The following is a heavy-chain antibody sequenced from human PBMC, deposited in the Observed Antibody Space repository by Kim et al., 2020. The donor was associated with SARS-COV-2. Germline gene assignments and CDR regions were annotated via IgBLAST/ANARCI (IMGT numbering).Heavy chain of an antibody. D-gene: IGHD3-10*01. CDR2: FDPEDGET. CDR1: GYTLTELS. V-gene: IGHV1-24*01. J-gene: IGHJ3*02. Sequence: ASVKVSCKVSGYTLTELSMHWVRQAPGKGLEWMGGFDPEDGETIYAQKFQGRVTMTEDTSTDTAYMELSSLRSEDTAVYYCATIQMVRGVIILGDAFDIWGQGTMVTVSS. CDR3: ATIQMVRGVIILGDAFDI.